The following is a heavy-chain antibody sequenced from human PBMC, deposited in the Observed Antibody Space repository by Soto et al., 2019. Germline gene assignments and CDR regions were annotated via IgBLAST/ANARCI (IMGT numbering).Heavy chain of an antibody. CDR1: GYTFTSYG. Sequence: ASVKVSCKSSGYTFTSYGISWVRQTPGQGLEWMGWISAYNGNTNYAQKLQGRVTMTTDTSTSTAYMELRSLRSDDTAVYYCARIQDYYGSGSYQPQYYYNYYGMHVWGQGTTVTVSS. D-gene: IGHD3-10*01. J-gene: IGHJ6*02. CDR2: ISAYNGNT. CDR3: ARIQDYYGSGSYQPQYYYNYYGMHV. V-gene: IGHV1-18*04.